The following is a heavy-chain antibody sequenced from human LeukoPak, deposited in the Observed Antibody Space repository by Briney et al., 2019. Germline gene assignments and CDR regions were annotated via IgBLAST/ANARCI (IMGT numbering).Heavy chain of an antibody. CDR3: ARDVCSSTSCYRLEYFQH. J-gene: IGHJ1*01. Sequence: GASVKVSCEASGYSFSAYDVQWVRQATGQGLEWMGWMNPNSGNTGYAQNFQGRVTMTRDTSISTAYMELSGLRADDTAVYYCARDVCSSTSCYRLEYFQHWGQGTLVTVSS. V-gene: IGHV1-8*01. CDR1: GYSFSAYD. D-gene: IGHD2-2*01. CDR2: MNPNSGNT.